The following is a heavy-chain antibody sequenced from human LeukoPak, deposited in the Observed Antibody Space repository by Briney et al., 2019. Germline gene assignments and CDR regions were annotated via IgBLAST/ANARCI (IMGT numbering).Heavy chain of an antibody. CDR1: GASISSSYY. CDR2: IHHSGST. V-gene: IGHV4-39*01. Sequence: KSSETLSLTCTVSGASISSSYYWGWIRQPPGKGLEWIGTIHHSGSTYYTPSLKSRVTISVDTSKNQVSLKLISVTAADTAIYYCARQSPNAYLGNWYNWFDSWGQGTLVTVSS. CDR3: ARQSPNAYLGNWYNWFDS. D-gene: IGHD1-1*01. J-gene: IGHJ5*01.